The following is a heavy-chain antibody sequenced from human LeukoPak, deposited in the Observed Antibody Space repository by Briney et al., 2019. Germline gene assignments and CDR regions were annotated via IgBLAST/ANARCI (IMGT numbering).Heavy chain of an antibody. V-gene: IGHV3-48*01. CDR1: GFIFSSYS. CDR3: ARDTHYYGSGSPAFDI. D-gene: IGHD3-10*01. CDR2: ISFSSSTI. J-gene: IGHJ3*02. Sequence: GGSLRLSCAVSGFIFSSYSMNWVRQAAGKGLEWVSYISFSSSTIHYADSVKSRFTISRDNDKKSLYLQMNSLRVEDTAVYYCARDTHYYGSGSPAFDIWGQGTMATVSS.